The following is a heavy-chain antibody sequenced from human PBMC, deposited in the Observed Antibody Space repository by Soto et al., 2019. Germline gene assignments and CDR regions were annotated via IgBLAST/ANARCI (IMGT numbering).Heavy chain of an antibody. V-gene: IGHV1-18*01. J-gene: IGHJ6*03. CDR3: ARDSGAEVVAPPEARYMDV. CDR1: GFTFTNYG. D-gene: IGHD6-25*01. Sequence: QVNLVQSGAEVKRPGASVKISCKASGFTFTNYGISWVRLAPGQCLEWLGGISSFKGNTNNLQKTQGRITMNTAPSTTTVYMALRSLTPDDTAVYFCARDSGAEVVAPPEARYMDVCGKVTTVTVSS. CDR2: ISSFKGNT.